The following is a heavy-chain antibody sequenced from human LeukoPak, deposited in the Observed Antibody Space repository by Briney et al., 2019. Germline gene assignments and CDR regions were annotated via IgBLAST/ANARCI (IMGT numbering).Heavy chain of an antibody. CDR3: ARSRQYYDSSGYRGGLDY. D-gene: IGHD3-22*01. Sequence: PVASVKVSCKASGYTFTGYYMHWVRQAPGQGLEWMGWINPNSGGTNYAQKFQGRVNMTRDTSTSTVYMELSSLRSEDTAVYYCARSRQYYDSSGYRGGLDYWGQGTLVTVSS. CDR1: GYTFTGYY. J-gene: IGHJ4*02. CDR2: INPNSGGT. V-gene: IGHV1-2*02.